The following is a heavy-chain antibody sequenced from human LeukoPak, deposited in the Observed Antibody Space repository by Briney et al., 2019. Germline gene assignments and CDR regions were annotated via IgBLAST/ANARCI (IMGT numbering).Heavy chain of an antibody. D-gene: IGHD3-22*01. V-gene: IGHV3-11*01. CDR3: ARDLDYYDSSGLGIDY. CDR1: GFTFSDYY. J-gene: IGHJ4*02. CDR2: ISSSGSTI. Sequence: KPGGSLRLSCAASGFTFSDYYMSWIRQAPGKGLEWVSYISSSGSTIYYADSVKGRFTISRDNAKNSLYLQMDSLRAEDTAVYYCARDLDYYDSSGLGIDYWGQGTLVTVSS.